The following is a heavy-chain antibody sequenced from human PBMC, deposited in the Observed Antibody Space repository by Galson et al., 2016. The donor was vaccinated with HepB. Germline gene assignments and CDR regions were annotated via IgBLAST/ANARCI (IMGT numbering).Heavy chain of an antibody. CDR2: MFSTGSS. CDR3: ARPISGTSLSDFDY. J-gene: IGHJ4*02. V-gene: IGHV4-39*02. CDR1: GASNIMNKYF. Sequence: SETLSLTCSVSGASNIMNKYFWGWIRQPPGKGLEWIGSMFSTGSSYFNPSLKSRVSMSIDTSTNRLSLKLRSVTAADTAFYYCARPISGTSLSDFDYWGQGILVTVSS. D-gene: IGHD1-20*01.